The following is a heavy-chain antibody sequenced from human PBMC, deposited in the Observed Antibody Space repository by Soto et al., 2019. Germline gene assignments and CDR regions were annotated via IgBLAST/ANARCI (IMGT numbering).Heavy chain of an antibody. Sequence: EVQLVESGGGLVQPGRSLRLYCAASGLTFDDYARHWVRQAPGKGLEWVSSISWNVGSIAYADSVKGRFTISRDNAKNSLYLQMNSLRAEDTALYYCAKGVAGWYYFDYWGQGTLVTVSS. V-gene: IGHV3-9*01. J-gene: IGHJ4*02. CDR2: ISWNVGSI. D-gene: IGHD3-3*01. CDR1: GLTFDDYA. CDR3: AKGVAGWYYFDY.